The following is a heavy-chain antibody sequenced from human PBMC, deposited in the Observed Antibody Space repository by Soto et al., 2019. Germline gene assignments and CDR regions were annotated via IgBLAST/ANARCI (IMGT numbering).Heavy chain of an antibody. Sequence: QITLKESGPTLVKPTQTLTLTCTFSGFSLSTSGVGVGWIRQPPGKALEWLALIYWDDDKRYSPSLKIRLTITKDTSKHQVVLTMTNMDPVDTATYYCAHSYSRYFDWSNYFDYWGQGTLVTVSS. CDR2: IYWDDDK. D-gene: IGHD3-9*01. J-gene: IGHJ4*02. CDR3: AHSYSRYFDWSNYFDY. V-gene: IGHV2-5*02. CDR1: GFSLSTSGVG.